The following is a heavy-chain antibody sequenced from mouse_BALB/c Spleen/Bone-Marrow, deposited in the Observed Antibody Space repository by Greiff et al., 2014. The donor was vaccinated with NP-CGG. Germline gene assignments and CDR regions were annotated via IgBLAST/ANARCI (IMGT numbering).Heavy chain of an antibody. Sequence: VQLKQSGGGLVRPGGSLKLSCAASGFDFSGYWMTWVRQAPGKGLEWIGEINPDSRTINYKPSLKEKFIMSRDNAKNTLYLQMSKVRSEDTALYYCARNGYYGWMTYWGQGTLVTVSA. CDR2: INPDSRTI. CDR3: ARNGYYGWMTY. D-gene: IGHD1-2*01. CDR1: GFDFSGYW. J-gene: IGHJ3*01. V-gene: IGHV4-1*02.